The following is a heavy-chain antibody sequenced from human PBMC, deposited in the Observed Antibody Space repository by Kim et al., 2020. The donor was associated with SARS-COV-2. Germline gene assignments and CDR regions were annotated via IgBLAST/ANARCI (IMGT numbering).Heavy chain of an antibody. V-gene: IGHV4-34*01. CDR3: TRRRAGITIFGVVLRFNWFDP. D-gene: IGHD3-3*01. CDR1: GGSFSGYY. J-gene: IGHJ5*02. CDR2: INHSGST. Sequence: SETLSLTCAVYGGSFSGYYWSWIRQPPGKGLEWIGEINHSGSTNYNPSLNSRVTISVDTSKNQFSLTLSSVTAAATAVYYCTRRRAGITIFGVVLRFNWFDPWGQGTLVTVSS.